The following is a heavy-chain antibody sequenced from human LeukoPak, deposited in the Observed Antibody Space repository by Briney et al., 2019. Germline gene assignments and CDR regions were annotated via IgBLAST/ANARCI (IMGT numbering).Heavy chain of an antibody. Sequence: SETLSLTCSVSGGSISGYHWSWMRQTPGKGLEWIGHIYYSGTTYYNPSLESRIPISIVKSKNQFSLMLMTVTPADAAIYDCARYEELGRNRLCLDGWGKGTTVIV. CDR3: ARYEELGRNRLCLDG. V-gene: IGHV4-59*01. J-gene: IGHJ6*03. D-gene: IGHD3-10*01. CDR1: GGSISGYH. CDR2: IYYSGTT.